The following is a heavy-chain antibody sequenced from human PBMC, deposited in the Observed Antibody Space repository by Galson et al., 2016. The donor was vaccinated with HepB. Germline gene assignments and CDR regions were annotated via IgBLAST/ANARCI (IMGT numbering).Heavy chain of an antibody. CDR1: GGSISSDNYY. Sequence: TLSLTCTVSGGSISSDNYYWIWIRQHPGKGLEWIGYIYYSGSTYNNPSLKSRVTISVDTSKNQFSLKLSSVTAADTAVYYCARGITGTTWPTYYFDYWGQGTLVTVSP. D-gene: IGHD1-20*01. J-gene: IGHJ4*02. V-gene: IGHV4-31*03. CDR3: ARGITGTTWPTYYFDY. CDR2: IYYSGST.